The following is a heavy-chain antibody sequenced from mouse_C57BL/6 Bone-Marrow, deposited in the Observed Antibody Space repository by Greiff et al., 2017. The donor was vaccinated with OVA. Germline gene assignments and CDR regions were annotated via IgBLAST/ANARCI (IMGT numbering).Heavy chain of an antibody. CDR2: IYPRSGNT. CDR3: ARSTFTRGFAY. V-gene: IGHV1-81*01. Sequence: VQLQESGAELARPGASVKLSCKASGYTFTSYGISWVKQRTGQGLEWIGEIYPRSGNTYYNEKFKGKATLTADKSSSTAYMELRSLTSEDSAVYFCARSTFTRGFAYWGQGTLVTVSA. J-gene: IGHJ3*01. CDR1: GYTFTSYG.